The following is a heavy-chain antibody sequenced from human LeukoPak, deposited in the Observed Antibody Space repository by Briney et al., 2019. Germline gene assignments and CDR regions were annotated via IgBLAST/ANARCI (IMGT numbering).Heavy chain of an antibody. CDR3: ARLRTAGYSSSWYDPYFDY. J-gene: IGHJ4*02. CDR1: GFTYSSYW. V-gene: IGHV3-7*01. CDR2: IKQDGSEK. Sequence: GGSLRLSCAASGFTYSSYWMSWFRQAPGKGLEWVANIKQDGSEKYYVDSVKGRFTISRDNAKNSLYLQMNSLRAEETAVYYCARLRTAGYSSSWYDPYFDYWGQGTLVTVSS. D-gene: IGHD6-13*01.